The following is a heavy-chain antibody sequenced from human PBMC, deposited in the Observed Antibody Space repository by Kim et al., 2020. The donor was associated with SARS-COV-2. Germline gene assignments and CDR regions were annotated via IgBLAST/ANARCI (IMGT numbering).Heavy chain of an antibody. CDR2: ISTDNGDT. Sequence: ASVKVSCKASGYTFTTYGISWVRQAPGQGLEWMGWISTDNGDTKYAKNFQDRVTMTKDTSTSTAYMELRSLRSDDTAVYYCARGVTMVRGVILGWFDPWGQGTLVTVSS. J-gene: IGHJ5*02. V-gene: IGHV1-18*01. D-gene: IGHD3-10*01. CDR3: ARGVTMVRGVILGWFDP. CDR1: GYTFTTYG.